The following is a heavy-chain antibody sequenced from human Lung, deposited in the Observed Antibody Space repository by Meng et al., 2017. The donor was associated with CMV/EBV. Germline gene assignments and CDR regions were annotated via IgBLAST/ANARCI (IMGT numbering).Heavy chain of an antibody. V-gene: IGHV3-11*04. CDR1: GFTFSDYY. CDR3: ERVARRGHSGYDYGGDYFDY. CDR2: ISSSGSTI. J-gene: IGHJ4*02. D-gene: IGHD5-12*01. Sequence: LSWAASGFTFSDYYMSWIRQAPGKGLECVSYISSSGSTIYNAGSVRGRCTISRDNAKNSLYLQMISLRADDTAVYYCERVARRGHSGYDYGGDYFDYWXQGTLVTVSS.